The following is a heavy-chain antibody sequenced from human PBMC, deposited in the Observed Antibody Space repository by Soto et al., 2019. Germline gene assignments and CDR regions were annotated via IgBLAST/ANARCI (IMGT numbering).Heavy chain of an antibody. Sequence: VQLQESGPGLVKPSQTLSLTCTVSGGSISSGDYYWSWIRQPPGKGLEWVANIKQDGSEKYYVDSVKGRFTISRDNAKNSLYLQMNSLRAEDTAVYYCASDRSWYNWFDPWGQGTLVTVSS. CDR3: ASDRSWYNWFDP. D-gene: IGHD6-13*01. CDR1: GGSISSGDYY. CDR2: IKQDGSEK. V-gene: IGHV3-7*01. J-gene: IGHJ5*02.